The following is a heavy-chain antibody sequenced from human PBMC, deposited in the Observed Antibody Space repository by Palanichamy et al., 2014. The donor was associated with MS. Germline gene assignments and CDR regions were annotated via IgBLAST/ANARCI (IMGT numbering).Heavy chain of an antibody. Sequence: QVQLQESGPGLVKPSQTLSLTCTISSGSINSGSFYWSWIRQPAGKGLEWIGRIYTTGNTNYNPSLKSRVTISLDTSKNQFSLKLKSVTAADTAVYYCARGGGQWLVGRYYFDSWGQGALVTVSS. CDR3: ARGGGQWLVGRYYFDS. CDR2: IYTTGNT. V-gene: IGHV4-61*02. D-gene: IGHD6-19*01. CDR1: SGSINSGSFY. J-gene: IGHJ4*02.